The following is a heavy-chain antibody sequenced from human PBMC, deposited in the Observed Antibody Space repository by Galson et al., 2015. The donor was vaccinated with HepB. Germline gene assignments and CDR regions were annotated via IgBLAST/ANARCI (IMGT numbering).Heavy chain of an antibody. J-gene: IGHJ4*02. V-gene: IGHV3-48*04. CDR2: ISSSSSTI. CDR1: GFNFSTYN. CDR3: ARDDEVGWEPLLDY. D-gene: IGHD1-26*01. Sequence: SLRLSCAASGFNFSTYNMNWVRQAPGKGLEWVSYISSSSSTIYYADSVKGRFTISRDNAKNSLYLQMNSLRAEDTAVYYCARDDEVGWEPLLDYWGQGTLVTVSS.